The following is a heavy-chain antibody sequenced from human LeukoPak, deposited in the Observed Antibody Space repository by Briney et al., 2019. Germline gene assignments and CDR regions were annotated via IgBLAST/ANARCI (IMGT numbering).Heavy chain of an antibody. D-gene: IGHD3-10*01. CDR2: ISSISSYI. CDR3: ARVSVGSVPNSDY. Sequence: GGSLRLSCAASGFTFSSYSMNWVRQAPGKGLEWVSSISSISSYIYYADSVKGRFTISRDNAKNSLYLQMNSLRAEDTSVYYCARVSVGSVPNSDYWGQGTLVTVSS. J-gene: IGHJ4*02. CDR1: GFTFSSYS. V-gene: IGHV3-21*01.